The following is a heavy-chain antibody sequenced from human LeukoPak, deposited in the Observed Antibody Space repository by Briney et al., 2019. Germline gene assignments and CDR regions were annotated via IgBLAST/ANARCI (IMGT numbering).Heavy chain of an antibody. D-gene: IGHD2-2*01. CDR1: GGSISSSNYY. J-gene: IGHJ2*01. V-gene: IGHV4-39*07. CDR2: IYYSGST. Sequence: PSETLSLTCTVSGGSISSSNYYWGWIRQPPGKGLEWIGSIYYSGSTYYNPSLKSRVAISVDTSKNQFSLKLSSVTAADTAVYYCARVAECSSTCRGKYWYFDLWGRGTLVTVSS. CDR3: ARVAECSSTCRGKYWYFDL.